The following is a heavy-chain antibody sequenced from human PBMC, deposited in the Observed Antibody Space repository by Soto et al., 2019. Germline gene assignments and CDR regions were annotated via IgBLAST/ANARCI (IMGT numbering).Heavy chain of an antibody. J-gene: IGHJ4*02. CDR3: AKGTKYCSSGVCSVFDY. V-gene: IGHV3-9*01. CDR1: GFSFDEYA. Sequence: EVQVAESGGGSVQPGRSLRLSCEASGFSFDEYAMHWVRQVPGKGLEWVSSINWNSGNIGYADSVRGRFTISRDNAKNSLYLQMNSLRPEDTAFYSCAKGTKYCSSGVCSVFDYWGQGTLVTVSS. CDR2: INWNSGNI. D-gene: IGHD2-8*01.